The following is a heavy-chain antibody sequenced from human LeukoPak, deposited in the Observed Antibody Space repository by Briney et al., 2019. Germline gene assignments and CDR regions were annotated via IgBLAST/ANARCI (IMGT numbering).Heavy chain of an antibody. CDR1: GFTVSSNY. Sequence: GGSLRLSCAASGFTVSSNYMSWVRQAPGKGLEWVSVIYSGGSTYCADSVKGRFTISRDNSKNTLYLQMNSLRAEDTAVYYCARDLAVAFDYWGQGTLVTVSS. CDR2: IYSGGST. V-gene: IGHV3-53*01. D-gene: IGHD6-19*01. J-gene: IGHJ4*02. CDR3: ARDLAVAFDY.